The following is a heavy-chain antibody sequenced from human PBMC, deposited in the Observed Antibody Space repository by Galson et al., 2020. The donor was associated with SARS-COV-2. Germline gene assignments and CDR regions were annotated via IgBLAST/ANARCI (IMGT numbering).Heavy chain of an antibody. V-gene: IGHV3-30*01. CDR2: ISYDGSNK. CDR3: ARPYSGSYYYWFDP. J-gene: IGHJ5*02. Sequence: GESLKISCAASGFTFSSYAMHWVRQAPGKGLEWVAVISYDGSNKYYADSVKGRFTISRDNSKNTLYLQMNSLRAEDTAVYYCARPYSGSYYYWFDPWGQGTLVTVSS. CDR1: GFTFSSYA. D-gene: IGHD1-26*01.